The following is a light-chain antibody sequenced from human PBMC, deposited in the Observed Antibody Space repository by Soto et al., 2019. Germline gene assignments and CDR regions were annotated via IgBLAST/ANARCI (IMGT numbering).Light chain of an antibody. CDR1: QSISSW. CDR2: KAS. CDR3: QQYNTYPWT. V-gene: IGKV1-5*03. J-gene: IGKJ1*01. Sequence: DIPLTQSPSTLSASVGDRVTITCRASQSISSWLAWYQQKPGKSPKLLIYKASSLESGVPSRFSGSGSVTEFTLTISSLQPDDFETSYCQQYNTYPWTFGQGTKVEIK.